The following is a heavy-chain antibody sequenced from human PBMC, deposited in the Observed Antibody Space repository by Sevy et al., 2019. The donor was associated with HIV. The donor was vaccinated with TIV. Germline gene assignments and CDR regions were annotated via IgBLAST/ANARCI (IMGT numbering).Heavy chain of an antibody. CDR1: GFTFSSYA. V-gene: IGHV3-30*04. D-gene: IGHD3-9*01. CDR3: ARESDILTGYPRSIDY. Sequence: GGSLRLSCAASGFTFSSYAIHWVRQAPGKGLEWVAVISYDGSDKYYSDSVKGRFTISRDNSENTLYLQMNSLRAEDTAVYYCARESDILTGYPRSIDYWGQGTLVTVSS. CDR2: ISYDGSDK. J-gene: IGHJ4*02.